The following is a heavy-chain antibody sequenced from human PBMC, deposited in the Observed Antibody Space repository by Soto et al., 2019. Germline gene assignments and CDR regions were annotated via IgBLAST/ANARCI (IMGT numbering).Heavy chain of an antibody. CDR1: GGSFSGYY. J-gene: IGHJ6*03. V-gene: IGHV4-34*01. CDR2: INHSGST. Sequence: QVQLQQWGAGLLKPSETLSLTCAVYGGSFSGYYWSWIRQPPGKGLEWIGEINHSGSTNYNPSLKSRVTISVHTSKNQFSLKLSSVTAADTAVYYCARPRKTYYYYYMDVWGKGTTVTVSS. CDR3: ARPRKTYYYYYMDV.